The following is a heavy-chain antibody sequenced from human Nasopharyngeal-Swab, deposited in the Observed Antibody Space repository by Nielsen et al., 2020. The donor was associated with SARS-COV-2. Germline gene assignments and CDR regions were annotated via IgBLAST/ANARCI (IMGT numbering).Heavy chain of an antibody. CDR3: ARHTPIATAAMGYFQH. D-gene: IGHD6-13*01. Sequence: SETLSLTCTVSGGSISDSNYYWGWIRQPPGKGLEYIGTIYYSGKAYYNPSLKSRVTISVDTSKDQFSLKLTSVTAADTAVYFCARHTPIATAAMGYFQHWGQGTLVTVSS. J-gene: IGHJ1*01. CDR1: GGSISDSNYY. CDR2: IYYSGKA. V-gene: IGHV4-39*01.